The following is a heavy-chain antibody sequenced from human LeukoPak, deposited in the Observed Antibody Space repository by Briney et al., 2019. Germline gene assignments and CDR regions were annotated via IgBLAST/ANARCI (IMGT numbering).Heavy chain of an antibody. D-gene: IGHD3-22*01. CDR3: ARASTSSGYYYRVRLSFDY. CDR2: IYYSGST. CDR1: GDSISSYY. J-gene: IGHJ4*02. V-gene: IGHV4-59*12. Sequence: SETLSLTCTVSGDSISSYYWSWIRQPPGKGLEWIEYIYYSGSTNYNPSLKSRVTISVNTSKNQFSLKLSSVTAADTAVYYCARASTSSGYYYRVRLSFDYWGQGTLVTVSS.